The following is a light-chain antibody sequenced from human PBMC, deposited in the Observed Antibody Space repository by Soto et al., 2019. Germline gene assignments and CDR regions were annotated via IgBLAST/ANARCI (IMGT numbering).Light chain of an antibody. V-gene: IGKV1-9*01. CDR3: QQLNSYPIT. CDR1: QGIISY. J-gene: IGKJ5*01. Sequence: IQLTQSPSSLSASVGDRVTITCRASQGIISYLAWYQQKRGKAPKLLIYAASILQSGVPSRFSGSGSGTVFTLTISILQPEDFATYYGQQLNSYPITYGQGTRLEIK. CDR2: AAS.